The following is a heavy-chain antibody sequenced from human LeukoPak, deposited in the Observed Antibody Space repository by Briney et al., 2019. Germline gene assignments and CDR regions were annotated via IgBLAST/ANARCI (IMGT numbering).Heavy chain of an antibody. V-gene: IGHV4-59*01. CDR2: IYYSGST. J-gene: IGHJ4*02. Sequence: SETLSLTCTVSGGSISSYYWSWLRQPPGKGLEWIGYIYYSGSTNYNPSLKSRVTISVDTSKNQFSLKLSSVTAADTAVYYCARVGYSYVEFDYWGQGTLVTVSS. D-gene: IGHD5-18*01. CDR3: ARVGYSYVEFDY. CDR1: GGSISSYY.